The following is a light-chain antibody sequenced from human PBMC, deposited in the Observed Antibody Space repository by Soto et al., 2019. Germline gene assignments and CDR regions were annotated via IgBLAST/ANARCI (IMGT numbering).Light chain of an antibody. CDR3: QQYIDSPRT. CDR1: QTVNRNY. V-gene: IGKV3-20*01. J-gene: IGKJ1*01. Sequence: EIVLTQSPGTLALSLGDGATLSCRASQTVNRNYLAWYHQKPGQPPRLLIYGVSNRATGVPDRFSGGGSGTEFTLTIVSLESDDFGTYYCQQYIDSPRTFGQGTRVEVK. CDR2: GVS.